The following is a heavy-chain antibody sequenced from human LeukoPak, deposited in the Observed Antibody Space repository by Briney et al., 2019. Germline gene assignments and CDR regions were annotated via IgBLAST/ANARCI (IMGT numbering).Heavy chain of an antibody. Sequence: PGGSLRLSCAASGFTFSSYAMSWVRQAPGKGLEWVSAISGSGGSTYYTDSVKGRFTISRDNAKNSLYLQMNSLRAEDTAVYYCAREDTMVRGAEYWGQGTLVTVSS. CDR1: GFTFSSYA. CDR2: ISGSGGST. J-gene: IGHJ4*02. CDR3: AREDTMVRGAEY. V-gene: IGHV3-23*01. D-gene: IGHD3-10*01.